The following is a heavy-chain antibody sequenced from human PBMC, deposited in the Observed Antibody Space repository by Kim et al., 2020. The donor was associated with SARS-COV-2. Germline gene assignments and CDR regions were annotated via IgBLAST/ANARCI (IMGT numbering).Heavy chain of an antibody. J-gene: IGHJ4*02. Sequence: SETLSLTCIVSRGSISSSSYYWGWVRQPPGKGLECIGSIYYSGSTYYNSSLKSRVTISADTSKNQFSLRLSSVTAADTAVYYCARLVEYSYGFFDYWGQG. V-gene: IGHV4-39*01. D-gene: IGHD5-18*01. CDR1: RGSISSSSYY. CDR2: IYYSGST. CDR3: ARLVEYSYGFFDY.